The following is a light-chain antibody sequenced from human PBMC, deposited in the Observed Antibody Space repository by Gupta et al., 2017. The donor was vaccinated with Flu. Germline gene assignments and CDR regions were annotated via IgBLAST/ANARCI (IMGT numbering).Light chain of an antibody. CDR1: SSDVGGYNY. Sequence: QSVTISCTGTSSDVGGYNYVSWYQQHPGKAPKRMIYDVIKRPSGVPDRFSGYKSGNTASLTISGLQAEDEADYYCCSFAGGFYVFGTETKVT. CDR2: DVI. V-gene: IGLV2-11*01. J-gene: IGLJ1*01. CDR3: CSFAGGFYV.